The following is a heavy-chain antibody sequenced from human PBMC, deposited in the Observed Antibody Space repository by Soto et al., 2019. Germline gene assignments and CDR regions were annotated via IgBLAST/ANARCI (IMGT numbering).Heavy chain of an antibody. J-gene: IGHJ2*01. V-gene: IGHV1-2*04. CDR2: INPNSGGT. CDR3: ARGSSVWGPSDWYFDL. CDR1: GYTFTGYY. Sequence: ASVKVSCKASGYTFTGYYMHWVRQAPGQGLEWMGWINPNSGGTNYAQKFQGWVTMTRDTSISTAYMELSRLRSDDTAVYYCARGSSVWGPSDWYFDLWGRGTLVTVSS. D-gene: IGHD7-27*01.